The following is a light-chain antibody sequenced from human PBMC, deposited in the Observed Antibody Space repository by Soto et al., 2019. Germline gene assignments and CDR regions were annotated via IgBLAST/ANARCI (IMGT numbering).Light chain of an antibody. CDR1: QSVSSSY. V-gene: IGKV3-20*01. CDR3: QQYGSSPST. J-gene: IGKJ3*01. Sequence: EIVLTQSPGTLSLSPGERATLSCRASQSVSSSYLAWYQQKPGQAPRLLIYGASSRATGIPDRFSGSGSGTDFTLTISRLEPEDFAVYYCQQYGSSPSTFGHGTKVDLK. CDR2: GAS.